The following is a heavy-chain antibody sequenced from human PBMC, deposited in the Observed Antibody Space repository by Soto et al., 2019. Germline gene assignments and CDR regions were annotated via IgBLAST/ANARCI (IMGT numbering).Heavy chain of an antibody. CDR3: TTDLWRIAVVVGSTGYFNP. Sequence: GGSLRLSCAASGFTFSDAWMSWVRQAPGKGLDWVGRIKSKSDGGTTAYAAPVRGRFTISRDDSKNTLYLQMNSLKTEDTAVYYCTTDLWRIAVVVGSTGYFNPWGQGTPVTVSS. CDR1: GFTFSDAW. D-gene: IGHD2-15*01. CDR2: IKSKSDGGTT. J-gene: IGHJ5*02. V-gene: IGHV3-15*01.